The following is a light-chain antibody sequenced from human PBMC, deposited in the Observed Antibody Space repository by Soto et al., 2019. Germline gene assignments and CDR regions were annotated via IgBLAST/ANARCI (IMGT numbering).Light chain of an antibody. Sequence: QSVLTQPASVSGSPGQSITISCTGTSSDVGGYDHVSWYQHHPGKAPKLMIYDVSNRPSGVSNRFSGSKSGNTASLTISGLQAEDEADYYRTSCTSSSLYVFGTATKSPS. V-gene: IGLV2-14*03. J-gene: IGLJ1*01. CDR1: SSDVGGYDH. CDR2: DVS. CDR3: TSCTSSSLYV.